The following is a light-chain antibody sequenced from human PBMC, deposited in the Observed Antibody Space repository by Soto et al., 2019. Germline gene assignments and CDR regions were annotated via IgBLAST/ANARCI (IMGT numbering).Light chain of an antibody. CDR3: VLLYGGAWV. CDR2: RTS. Sequence: QAVVTQEPSLTVSPGGTVTLTCALTTGAVTSDYYPNWFQRKPGQALRTLIYRTSNKHSWTPSRFSGSLLGGKAALTLSGVQPEDEADYYCVLLYGGAWVFGGGTKLTVL. J-gene: IGLJ3*02. CDR1: TGAVTSDYY. V-gene: IGLV7-43*01.